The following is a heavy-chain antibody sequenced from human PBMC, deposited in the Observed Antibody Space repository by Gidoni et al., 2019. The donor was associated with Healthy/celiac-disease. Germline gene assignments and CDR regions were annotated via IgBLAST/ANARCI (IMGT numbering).Heavy chain of an antibody. CDR1: GFTFSSYG. V-gene: IGHV3-30*02. CDR3: AKDRPTTVDWYFDL. D-gene: IGHD4-17*01. Sequence: QVQLVESGGGVVQPGGSLRLSCAASGFTFSSYGMHWVRQAPGKGLEWVAFIRYDGSNKYYADSVKGRFTISRDNSKNTLYLQMNSLRAEDTAVYYCAKDRPTTVDWYFDLWGRGTLVTVSS. CDR2: IRYDGSNK. J-gene: IGHJ2*01.